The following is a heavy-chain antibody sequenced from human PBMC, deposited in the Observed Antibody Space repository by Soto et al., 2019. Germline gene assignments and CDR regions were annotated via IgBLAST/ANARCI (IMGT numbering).Heavy chain of an antibody. D-gene: IGHD1-1*01. V-gene: IGHV3-30-3*01. Sequence: QVQLVESGGGGVQPGRSLRLSCAASGFTFSNNAMDWVRQAPGKGLVWVAVISYDGSNKYIAESVKGRFTISRDNSKNTLFLQMHSLRPEDTAVYYCARGTTSSAFSAMDVWGQATRVTVS. CDR2: ISYDGSNK. CDR3: ARGTTSSAFSAMDV. J-gene: IGHJ6*02. CDR1: GFTFSNNA.